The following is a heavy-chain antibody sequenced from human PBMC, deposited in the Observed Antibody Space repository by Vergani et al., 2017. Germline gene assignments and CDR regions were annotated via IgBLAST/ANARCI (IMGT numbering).Heavy chain of an antibody. D-gene: IGHD3-22*01. V-gene: IGHV1-18*01. Sequence: QVQLVQSGAEVKKPGASVKVSCKASGYTFTSYGISWVRQAPGQGLEWMGWISAYSGNTNYAQKLQGRVTMTTDKSTSAAYMELRSLRSDDTAVYYCARDQFXITMIVVGEGYYYGMDVWCQGCTVSGSS. CDR3: ARDQFXITMIVVGEGYYYGMDV. CDR2: ISAYSGNT. CDR1: GYTFTSYG. J-gene: IGHJ6*02.